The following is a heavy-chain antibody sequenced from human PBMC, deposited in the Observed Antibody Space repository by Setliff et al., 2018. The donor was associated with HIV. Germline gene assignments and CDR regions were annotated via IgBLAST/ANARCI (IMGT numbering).Heavy chain of an antibody. J-gene: IGHJ3*02. V-gene: IGHV4-30-4*08. CDR3: ARQGYYDSGGLDAFDI. CDR1: GGSISSGDYY. CDR2: IYNSGTT. Sequence: KPSETLSLTCTVSGGSISSGDYYWSWIRQPPGKGLEWIGYIYNSGTTYYNPSLKSRVTISVDTSKNQFSLRLNSVTAADTAVYYCARQGYYDSGGLDAFDIWGQGTLVTVSS. D-gene: IGHD3-22*01.